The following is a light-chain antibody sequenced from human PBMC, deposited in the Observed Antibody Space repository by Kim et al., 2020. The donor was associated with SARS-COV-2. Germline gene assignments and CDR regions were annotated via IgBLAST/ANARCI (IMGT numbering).Light chain of an antibody. CDR2: GVS. Sequence: SPGERVTRSFRASQRISSGYFAWYQQKPGQSPRLLIYGVSSRATGIPDRFSGSGSGTDFTLTISRLEPEDFAVYYCQLFGGSPLYSFGQGTKLEI. J-gene: IGKJ2*03. CDR3: QLFGGSPLYS. V-gene: IGKV3-20*01. CDR1: QRISSGY.